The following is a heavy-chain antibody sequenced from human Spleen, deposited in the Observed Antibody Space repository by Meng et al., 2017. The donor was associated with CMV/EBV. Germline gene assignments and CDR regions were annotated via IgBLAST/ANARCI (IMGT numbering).Heavy chain of an antibody. J-gene: IGHJ4*02. D-gene: IGHD1-14*01. V-gene: IGHV3-30*02. CDR1: GLTFSNYG. CDR3: ATEPGGGDY. Sequence: GESLKISCVASGLTFSNYGMHWVRQAPGKGLEWVAFIRYDGSNQYHADSVKGLFTISRDNSKNTLYLEMNSLRPEDTAVYYCATEPGGGDYWGQGTLVTVSS. CDR2: IRYDGSNQ.